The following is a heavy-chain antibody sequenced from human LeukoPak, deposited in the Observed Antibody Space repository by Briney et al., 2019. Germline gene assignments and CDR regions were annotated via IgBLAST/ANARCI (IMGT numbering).Heavy chain of an antibody. Sequence: SETLSLTCTVSGGSISSYYWSWIRQPLGKGLEWIGYIYYSGSTNYNPSLKSRVTISVDTSKNQFSLKLSSVTAADTAVYYCARDLNFDTNWFDPWGQGTLVTVSS. J-gene: IGHJ5*02. CDR1: GGSISSYY. CDR3: ARDLNFDTNWFDP. V-gene: IGHV4-59*01. D-gene: IGHD3-9*01. CDR2: IYYSGST.